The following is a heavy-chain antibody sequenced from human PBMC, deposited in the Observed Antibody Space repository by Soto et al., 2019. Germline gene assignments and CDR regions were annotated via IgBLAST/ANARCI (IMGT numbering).Heavy chain of an antibody. CDR1: GYTFNTYG. J-gene: IGHJ5*02. Sequence: GASVKVSCKTSGYTFNTYGINWVRQAPGQGLELMGWISAYDGKTTYAEKFQGRVTLTTDTSTSTAYMELRSLRSDDTAIYYCARDPHEFWTSYWFDPWGQGTPVTVS. CDR3: ARDPHEFWTSYWFDP. D-gene: IGHD3-3*01. V-gene: IGHV1-18*01. CDR2: ISAYDGKT.